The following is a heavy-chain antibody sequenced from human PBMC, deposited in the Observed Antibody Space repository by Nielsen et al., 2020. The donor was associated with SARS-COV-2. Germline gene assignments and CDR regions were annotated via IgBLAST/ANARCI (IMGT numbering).Heavy chain of an antibody. CDR2: ISYDGSNK. V-gene: IGHV3-33*05. D-gene: IGHD3-3*01. Sequence: GGSLRLSCAASGFTFSSYGMHWVRQAPGKGLEWVAVISYDGSNKYYADSVKGRFTISRDNSKNTLYLQMNSLRAEDTAVYYCARDFGVDPKDGFDYWGQGTLVTVSS. J-gene: IGHJ4*02. CDR1: GFTFSSYG. CDR3: ARDFGVDPKDGFDY.